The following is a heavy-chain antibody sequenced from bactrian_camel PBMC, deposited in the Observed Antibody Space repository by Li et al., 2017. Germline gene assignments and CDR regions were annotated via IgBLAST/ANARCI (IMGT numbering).Heavy chain of an antibody. CDR2: ISTYGSST. CDR1: GDIYSSNY. V-gene: IGHV3S54*01. Sequence: HVQLVESGGGSVQAGGSLCLSCAASGDIYSSNYMAWFRQAPGKEREGVATISTYGSSTLYADSVKGRFTISRNNAKNTVYLQMNTLNPEDTAMYYCAARRGYGGRWYDATNFDSWGQGTQVTVS. CDR3: AARRGYGGRWYDATNFDS. J-gene: IGHJ6*01. D-gene: IGHD6*01.